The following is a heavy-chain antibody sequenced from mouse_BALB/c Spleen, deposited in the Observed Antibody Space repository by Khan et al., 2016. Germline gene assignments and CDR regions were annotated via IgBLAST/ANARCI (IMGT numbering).Heavy chain of an antibody. CDR2: INPSSGYT. CDR3: ARSRGYYFDY. V-gene: IGHV1-4*02. CDR1: GYIFTTYL. Sequence: QVQLQQSAAELARPGASVKMSCKASGYIFTTYLMYWVKQRPGQGLEWIGHINPSSGYTAYNQKFKDKTTLTADKSSSTAYMQLSSLTSEDSAGYYCARSRGYYFDYWGEGTTLTVSA. J-gene: IGHJ2*01. D-gene: IGHD3-3*01.